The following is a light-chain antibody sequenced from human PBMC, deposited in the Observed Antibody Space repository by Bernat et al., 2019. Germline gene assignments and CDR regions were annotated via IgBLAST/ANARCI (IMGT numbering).Light chain of an antibody. CDR3: QVWDSSSDHVV. J-gene: IGLJ3*02. CDR1: NIGEKS. Sequence: SSVLTQPPSVSVAPGKTARITCGGNNIGEKSVNWYQQRPGQAPVLVVHDDSDRPSGIPERFSGSNSGNTATLTISRVEVGDEADYYGQVWDSSSDHVVFGGGTELTVL. V-gene: IGLV3-21*03. CDR2: DDS.